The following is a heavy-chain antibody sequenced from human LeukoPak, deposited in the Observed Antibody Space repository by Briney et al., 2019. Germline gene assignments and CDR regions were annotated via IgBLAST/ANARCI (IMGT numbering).Heavy chain of an antibody. J-gene: IGHJ4*02. D-gene: IGHD2-2*01. Sequence: ASVEVSCKASGYTFTSYGISWVRQAPGQGLEWMGWISAYNGNTNYAQKLQGRVTMTTDTSTSTAYMELRSLRSDGTAVYYCARDVGCSSTSCYAHFDYWGQGTLVTVSS. CDR3: ARDVGCSSTSCYAHFDY. CDR1: GYTFTSYG. V-gene: IGHV1-18*04. CDR2: ISAYNGNT.